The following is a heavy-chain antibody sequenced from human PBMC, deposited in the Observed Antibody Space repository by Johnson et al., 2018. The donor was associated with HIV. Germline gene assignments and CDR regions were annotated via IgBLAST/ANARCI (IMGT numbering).Heavy chain of an antibody. Sequence: QLVASGGGVVQPGRSLRLSCAASGFTFSSYAMHWVRQAPGKGLEWVAVISYDGSNKYYADSVKGRFTISRDNSKNTLYLQMNSLRAEDTAVYYCARDEPYNLNAFDIWGQGTMVTVSS. D-gene: IGHD5-24*01. CDR2: ISYDGSNK. J-gene: IGHJ3*02. CDR1: GFTFSSYA. V-gene: IGHV3-30-3*01. CDR3: ARDEPYNLNAFDI.